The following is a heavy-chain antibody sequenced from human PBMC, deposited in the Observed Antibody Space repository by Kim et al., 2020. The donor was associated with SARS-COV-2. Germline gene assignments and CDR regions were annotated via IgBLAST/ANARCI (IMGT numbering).Heavy chain of an antibody. Sequence: ESVKGRFTSSRDNSKNLVYLQMTSLRVEDTAVYYCAKDVLSVHYSYGMDVWGQGTTVAV. CDR3: AKDVLSVHYSYGMDV. J-gene: IGHJ6*02. D-gene: IGHD3-3*01. V-gene: IGHV3-33*06.